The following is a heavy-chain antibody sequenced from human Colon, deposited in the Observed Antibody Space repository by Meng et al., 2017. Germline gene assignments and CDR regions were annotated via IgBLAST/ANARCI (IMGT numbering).Heavy chain of an antibody. CDR2: VNPNSNYG. J-gene: IGHJ4*02. D-gene: IGHD6-19*01. CDR3: ARGYSSGISFDY. Sequence: QVQPVQSGAEVKKPGASVKVSCKASGYNFTGYYMHWVRQAPGQGLEWMGRVNPNSNYGNYAQKFQGRVTMTRDTSISTAYMELSRLRSDDTALYYCARGYSSGISFDYWGQGTLVTVSS. V-gene: IGHV1-2*06. CDR1: GYNFTGYY.